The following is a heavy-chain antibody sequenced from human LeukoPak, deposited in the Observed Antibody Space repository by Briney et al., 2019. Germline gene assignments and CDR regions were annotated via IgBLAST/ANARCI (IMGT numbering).Heavy chain of an antibody. CDR3: ARDRYSSGWAVYYYYMDV. D-gene: IGHD6-19*01. Sequence: PGGSLRLSCAASRFTVRSNYLSWLDQAPGKGLAGVSVIYSGGCKYYADSVKGRVTISRDDSDNTLYLQINSLRAEDMAVYYCARDRYSSGWAVYYYYMDVWGKGTTVTVSS. J-gene: IGHJ6*03. V-gene: IGHV3-53*01. CDR1: RFTVRSNY. CDR2: IYSGGCK.